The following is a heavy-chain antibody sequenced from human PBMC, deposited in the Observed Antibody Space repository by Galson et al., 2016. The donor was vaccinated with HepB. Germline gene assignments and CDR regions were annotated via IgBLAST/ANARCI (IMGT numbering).Heavy chain of an antibody. CDR3: ARGKGDGYRHGYYAY. J-gene: IGHJ4*02. Sequence: ETLSLTCVVYGGSFSGYYWSWIRQPPGKGLEWIGEINHSGSTDYNPSLKSRVTMSVDRSKNQFSLKLSSVIAADTAVYFCARGKGDGYRHGYYAYWGQGTRVTVSS. CDR1: GGSFSGYY. CDR2: INHSGST. D-gene: IGHD5-18*01. V-gene: IGHV4-34*01.